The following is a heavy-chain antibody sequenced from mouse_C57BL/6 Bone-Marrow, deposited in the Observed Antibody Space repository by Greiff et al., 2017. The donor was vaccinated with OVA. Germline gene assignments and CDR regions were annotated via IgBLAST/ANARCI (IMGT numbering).Heavy chain of an antibody. Sequence: VKLQESGAELARPGASVKLSCKASGYTFTSYGISWVKQRTGQGLEWIGEIYPRSGNTYYNEKFKGKATLTADKSSSTAYMELRSLTSEDSAVYFCANYGSSWGYFDVWGTGTTVTVSS. D-gene: IGHD1-1*01. CDR1: GYTFTSYG. CDR3: ANYGSSWGYFDV. CDR2: IYPRSGNT. V-gene: IGHV1-81*01. J-gene: IGHJ1*03.